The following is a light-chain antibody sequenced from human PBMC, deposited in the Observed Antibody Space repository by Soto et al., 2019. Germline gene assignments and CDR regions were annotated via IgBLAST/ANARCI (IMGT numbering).Light chain of an antibody. CDR1: SSDVGSYNL. V-gene: IGLV2-23*01. J-gene: IGLJ1*01. CDR3: GSYAGTNTFV. CDR2: EGN. Sequence: QSALTQPASVSGAPGQSITISCTGTSSDVGSYNLVSWYQQHPGKAPKLMMYEGNKRPSGVSNRFSGSKSANTASLKIAGLQTEDEADYYCGSYAGTNTFVFGTGTKLTVL.